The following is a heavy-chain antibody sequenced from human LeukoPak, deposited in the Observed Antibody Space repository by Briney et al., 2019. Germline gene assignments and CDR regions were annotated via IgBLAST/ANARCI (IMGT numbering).Heavy chain of an antibody. D-gene: IGHD6-19*01. J-gene: IGHJ4*02. Sequence: GGSLRLSCAASGFTFSSYGMSWVRQAPGKGLEWVSAITATSSSTHDADSVQGRFSISRDNSKNTLYLQVNSLRVEDTAIYYCAKDFQISSGWYRPHFDYWGQGTLVTVSS. V-gene: IGHV3-23*01. CDR3: AKDFQISSGWYRPHFDY. CDR2: ITATSSST. CDR1: GFTFSSYG.